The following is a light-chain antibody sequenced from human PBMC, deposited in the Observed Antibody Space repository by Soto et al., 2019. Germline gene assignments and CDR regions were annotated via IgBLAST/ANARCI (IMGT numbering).Light chain of an antibody. V-gene: IGLV1-44*01. CDR2: STN. CDR3: AAWYDSLSGYV. CDR1: SSNIGRNV. J-gene: IGLJ1*01. Sequence: QSVLTQPPSACGTPGQRVTISCSGGSSNIGRNVVNWYQQFPGTAPKLLIYSTNQRPSGIADRFSASKSGTSASLAISGLQSEDEADYCCAAWYDSLSGYVFGTGTQLTVL.